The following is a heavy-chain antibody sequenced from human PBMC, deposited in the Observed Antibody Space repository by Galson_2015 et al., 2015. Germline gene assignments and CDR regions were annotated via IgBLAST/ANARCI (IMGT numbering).Heavy chain of an antibody. D-gene: IGHD3-3*01. V-gene: IGHV3-7*03. J-gene: IGHJ4*02. CDR1: GFTFNTHF. CDR2: IEPDGSQK. Sequence: SLRLSCAVSGFTFNTHFMAWVRQAPGMGLGWVANIEPDGSQKYYVDSVKGRFTISRDNAEDSVYLQMDSLRDEDTAVYYCARFGVEAGLDYWGQGNLVTVSS. CDR3: ARFGVEAGLDY.